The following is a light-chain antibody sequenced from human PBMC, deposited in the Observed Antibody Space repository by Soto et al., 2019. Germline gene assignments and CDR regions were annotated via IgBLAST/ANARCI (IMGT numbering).Light chain of an antibody. Sequence: EIVLRQSPGTLSLSPGERATLSCRASQSVSSNYLAWYQQKPGQAPRLLIYGASSRATGIPDRFSGSGSGTDFTLTISRLEPEDFAVYYCQQYGSSVTFGQGTKVDIK. CDR2: GAS. CDR3: QQYGSSVT. J-gene: IGKJ1*01. CDR1: QSVSSNY. V-gene: IGKV3-20*01.